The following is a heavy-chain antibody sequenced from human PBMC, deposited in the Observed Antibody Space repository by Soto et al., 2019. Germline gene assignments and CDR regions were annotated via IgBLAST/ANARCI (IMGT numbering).Heavy chain of an antibody. J-gene: IGHJ3*02. CDR2: ISSSSSTI. CDR3: AREFPYYYDSSSPGAFDI. D-gene: IGHD3-22*01. CDR1: GFTFSSYS. Sequence: PGGSLRLSCAASGFTFSSYSMNWVRQAPGKGLEWVSYISSSSSTIYYADSVKGRFTISRDNAKNSLYLQMNSLRAEDTAVYYCAREFPYYYDSSSPGAFDIWGQGTMVTVSS. V-gene: IGHV3-48*01.